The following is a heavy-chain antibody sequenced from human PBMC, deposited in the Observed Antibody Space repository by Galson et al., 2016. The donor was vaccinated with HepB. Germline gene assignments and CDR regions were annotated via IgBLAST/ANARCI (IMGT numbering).Heavy chain of an antibody. CDR1: NHTFSSYG. CDR3: ARDPSAPDYSDYVNNYFDL. V-gene: IGHV1-18*01. CDR2: ISRGTGPT. Sequence: SVKVSCKAFNHTFSSYGVSWVRQAPGQGPEWMAWISRGTGPTNYGHRFNGRVTLTTNASSKTDYLVLQSLTLDDTAVYSCARDPSAPDYSDYVNNYFDLWGHGTLVTVSS. D-gene: IGHD4-11*01. J-gene: IGHJ5*02.